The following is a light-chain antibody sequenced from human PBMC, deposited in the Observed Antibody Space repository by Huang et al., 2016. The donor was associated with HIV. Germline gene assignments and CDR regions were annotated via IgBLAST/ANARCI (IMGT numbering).Light chain of an antibody. J-gene: IGKJ1*01. CDR2: SAY. Sequence: DIQMTQSPPSLSASQGVRVTRTCRASQDIGNYLAWFQKKPGGIPKLLIYSAYTLQWGVPSRFIGRGSGTEFTLTITNLQPEDVATYYCQRYDVAPRAFGPGTKVDIK. CDR3: QRYDVAPRA. CDR1: QDIGNY. V-gene: IGKV1-27*01.